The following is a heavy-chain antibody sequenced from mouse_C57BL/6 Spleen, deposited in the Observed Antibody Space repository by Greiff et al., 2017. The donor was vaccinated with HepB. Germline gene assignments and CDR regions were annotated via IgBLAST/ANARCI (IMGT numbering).Heavy chain of an antibody. J-gene: IGHJ3*01. V-gene: IGHV1-15*01. D-gene: IGHD2-4*01. CDR1: GYTFTDYE. CDR2: IDPETGGT. Sequence: VKLQESGAELVRPGASVTLSCKASGYTFTDYEMHWVKQTPVHGLEWIGAIDPETGGTAYNQKFKGKAILTADKSSSTAYMELRSLTSEDSAVYYCTRWDYDGFAYWGQGTLVTVSA. CDR3: TRWDYDGFAY.